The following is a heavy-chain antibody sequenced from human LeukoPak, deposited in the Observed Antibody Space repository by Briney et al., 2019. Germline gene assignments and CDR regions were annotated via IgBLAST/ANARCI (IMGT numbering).Heavy chain of an antibody. CDR2: IYYSGST. D-gene: IGHD4-23*01. CDR3: ARDYGGKDYSLKTKRNYYYYYMDV. Sequence: PSETLSLTCTVSGGSISCSSYYWGWIRQPPGKGLEWIGSIYYSGSTYYNPSLKSRVTISVDTSKNQFSLKLSSVTAADTAVYYCARDYGGKDYSLKTKRNYYYYYMDVWGKGTTVTVSS. J-gene: IGHJ6*03. V-gene: IGHV4-39*07. CDR1: GGSISCSSYY.